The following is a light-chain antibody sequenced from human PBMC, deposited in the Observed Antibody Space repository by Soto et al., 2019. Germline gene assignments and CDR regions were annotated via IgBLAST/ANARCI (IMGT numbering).Light chain of an antibody. CDR2: DAS. Sequence: ENVLTQSPGTLSLSPGERATLSCRASQNVSKNYLAWYQQKPGQPPRLLIDDASRRAAGIPDRFSGSGSVTDFTLTISRLEPEDFAVYYCQQCATAPLTFGQGTKVEIK. CDR3: QQCATAPLT. CDR1: QNVSKNY. V-gene: IGKV3-20*01. J-gene: IGKJ1*01.